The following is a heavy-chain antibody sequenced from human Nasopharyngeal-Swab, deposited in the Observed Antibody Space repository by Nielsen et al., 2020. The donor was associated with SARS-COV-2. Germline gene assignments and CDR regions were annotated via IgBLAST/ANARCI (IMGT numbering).Heavy chain of an antibody. D-gene: IGHD6-13*01. Sequence: GESLQISCAASGFTFSSYAMSWVRQAPGKGLEWVSAISGSGGSTYYADSVKGRFTISRDNSKNTLYLQMNSLRAEDTAVYYCANLAAAGGIDAFDIWGQGTMVTVSS. CDR1: GFTFSSYA. V-gene: IGHV3-23*01. CDR3: ANLAAAGGIDAFDI. J-gene: IGHJ3*02. CDR2: ISGSGGST.